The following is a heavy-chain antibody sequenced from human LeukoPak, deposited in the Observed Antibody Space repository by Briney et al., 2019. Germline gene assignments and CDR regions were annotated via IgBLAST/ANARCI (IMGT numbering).Heavy chain of an antibody. V-gene: IGHV1-46*01. CDR2: INPSGGST. J-gene: IGHJ3*02. Sequence: ASVTVSCKASGYTFTSYYMHWVRQAPGEGLEWMGIINPSGGSTTYAQKFQGRFTMTRDTSTNTVYMELSSLISEDTTVYYCARGGGGRYPFDIWGQGTMVTVSS. D-gene: IGHD1-26*01. CDR1: GYTFTSYY. CDR3: ARGGGGRYPFDI.